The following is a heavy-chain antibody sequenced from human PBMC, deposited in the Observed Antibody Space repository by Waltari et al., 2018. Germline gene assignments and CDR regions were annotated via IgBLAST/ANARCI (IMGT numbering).Heavy chain of an antibody. CDR1: GFTFSSYW. J-gene: IGHJ6*02. D-gene: IGHD1-1*01. CDR2: ISSDASDT. Sequence: EEQLVESGGGLVQPGASLRLSCAASGFTFSSYWMTWVRPAPGKGPLWVSRISSDASDTTYADSVKGRFTISRDNAKNTLYLQMNRLRAEDTAVYFCARVSRRTYRSPVPGRHYYFGMDVWGQGTTVTVSS. V-gene: IGHV3-74*03. CDR3: ARVSRRTYRSPVPGRHYYFGMDV.